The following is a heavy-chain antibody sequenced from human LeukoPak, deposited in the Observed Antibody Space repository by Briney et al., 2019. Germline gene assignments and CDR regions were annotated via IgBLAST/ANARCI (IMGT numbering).Heavy chain of an antibody. CDR2: ISSSGSTI. Sequence: GGSPRLSCAASGFTFSDYYMSWIRQAPGKGLEWVSYISSSGSTIYYADSVKGRFTISRDNAKNSLYLQMNSLRAEDTAVYYCARDGYCSGGSCYSGGTSPIDYWGQGTLVTVSS. CDR3: ARDGYCSGGSCYSGGTSPIDY. CDR1: GFTFSDYY. J-gene: IGHJ4*02. D-gene: IGHD2-15*01. V-gene: IGHV3-11*04.